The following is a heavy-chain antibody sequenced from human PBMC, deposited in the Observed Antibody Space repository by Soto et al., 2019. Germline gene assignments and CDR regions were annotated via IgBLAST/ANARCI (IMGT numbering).Heavy chain of an antibody. CDR2: ISGSGGST. V-gene: IGHV3-23*01. Sequence: EVQLLESGGGLVQPGGSLRLSCAASGFTFSNYAMSWVRQAPGKGLEWVSAISGSGGSTYYADSVKGRFTISRDNSKNKLYLQMNSLRAEDTAVYYCAKETYSSGWYYYYYGMDVWGQGTTVTVSS. CDR1: GFTFSNYA. CDR3: AKETYSSGWYYYYYGMDV. J-gene: IGHJ6*02. D-gene: IGHD6-19*01.